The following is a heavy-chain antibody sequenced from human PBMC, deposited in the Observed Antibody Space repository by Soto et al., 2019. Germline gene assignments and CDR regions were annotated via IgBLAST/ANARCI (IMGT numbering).Heavy chain of an antibody. D-gene: IGHD6-13*01. CDR3: ARVWKSSSSWSGMDV. CDR2: INPSGGST. J-gene: IGHJ6*02. V-gene: IGHV1-46*01. Sequence: ASAKVSCKASGYTFTSYYMHWVRQAPGQGLEWMGIINPSGGSTSYAQKFQGRVTMTRDTSTSTVYMELSSLRSEDTAVYYCARVWKSSSSWSGMDVWGQGTTVTVSS. CDR1: GYTFTSYY.